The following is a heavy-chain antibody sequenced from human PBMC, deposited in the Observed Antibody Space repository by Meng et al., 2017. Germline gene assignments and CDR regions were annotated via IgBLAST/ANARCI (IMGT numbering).Heavy chain of an antibody. V-gene: IGHV3-53*02. CDR3: ARDSSSGWYHNY. CDR2: IYSGGST. J-gene: IGHJ4*02. Sequence: VQRAATGGGLIQPGGSPSVSCNASGFSVPTSYMSWVRQAPGKGLEWVSVIYSGGSTYYADSVKGRFSISRDNSKNTLYLQMNSLRAEDTAVYFCARDSSSGWYHNYWGQGTLVTVSS. CDR1: GFSVPTSY. D-gene: IGHD6-19*01.